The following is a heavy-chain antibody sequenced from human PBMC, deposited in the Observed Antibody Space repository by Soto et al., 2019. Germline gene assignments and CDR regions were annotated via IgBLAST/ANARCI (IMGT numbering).Heavy chain of an antibody. CDR1: GFTFSDYY. CDR3: ARDLLAAAASRAPADAFDI. Sequence: QVQLVESGGGLVKPGGSLRLSCAASGFTFSDYYMSWIRQAPGKGLEWVSYISSSSSYTNYADSVKGRFTISRDNAKNSLYLQLNRLRAEDTAVYYCARDLLAAAASRAPADAFDIWGQGTMVTVSS. V-gene: IGHV3-11*06. D-gene: IGHD6-13*01. J-gene: IGHJ3*02. CDR2: ISSSSSYT.